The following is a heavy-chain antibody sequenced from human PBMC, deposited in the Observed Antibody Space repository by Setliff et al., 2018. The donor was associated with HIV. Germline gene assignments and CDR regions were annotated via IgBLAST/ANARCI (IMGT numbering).Heavy chain of an antibody. J-gene: IGHJ4*01. V-gene: IGHV3-23*01. Sequence: GGSLRLSCAASGFTFNTYAMSWVRQAPGKGLEWVSVISGSGSGTFYADSVKGRFTISRDNSKNTLYLQMNGLRVDDTAVYYCAKDGISGGFYPPYYFDYWGHGTLVTVSS. CDR1: GFTFNTYA. CDR2: ISGSGSGT. CDR3: AKDGISGGFYPPYYFDY. D-gene: IGHD6-19*01.